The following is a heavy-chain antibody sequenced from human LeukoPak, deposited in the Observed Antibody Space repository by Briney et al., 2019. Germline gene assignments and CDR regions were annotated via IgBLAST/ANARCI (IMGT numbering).Heavy chain of an antibody. D-gene: IGHD6-13*01. CDR1: GGPINNYW. J-gene: IGHJ6*03. Sequence: PSETLSLTCSVSGGPINNYWWSWIRQPPGKGLEWIGYIYRGETTNYNPSLKSRVTISVDTSKNQFSLKLSSVTAADTAVYYCARLTDSSSWYGAYYYYYYMDVWGKGTTVTVSS. CDR2: IYRGETT. CDR3: ARLTDSSSWYGAYYYYYYMDV. V-gene: IGHV4-4*09.